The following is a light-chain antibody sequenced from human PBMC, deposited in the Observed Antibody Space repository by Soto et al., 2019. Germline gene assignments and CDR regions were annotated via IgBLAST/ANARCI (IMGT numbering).Light chain of an antibody. Sequence: QSVLTQPPSVSGAPGQRVTISCTGSSSNIGANYDVHWYQQRPGTAPKLLIFGNSNRPSGVPDRFSGSKSGTSASLAITGLQAEVEGDYYCQSYDSTLSARYVFGTGTKLTVL. CDR1: SSNIGANYD. CDR2: GNS. CDR3: QSYDSTLSARYV. J-gene: IGLJ1*01. V-gene: IGLV1-40*01.